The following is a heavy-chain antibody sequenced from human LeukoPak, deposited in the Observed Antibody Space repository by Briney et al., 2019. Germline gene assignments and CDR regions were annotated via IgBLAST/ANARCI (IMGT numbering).Heavy chain of an antibody. CDR3: ARSYYDSSGYYLPALN. J-gene: IGHJ4*02. CDR1: GYSFTSYW. D-gene: IGHD3-22*01. CDR2: IYPGDSDT. Sequence: GESLKISCKGSGYSFTSYWIGWVRQMPGKGLEWMGIIYPGDSDTRYSPSFQGQVTISADKSISTAYLQWSSLKASDTAMYYCARSYYDSSGYYLPALNWGQGTLVTVSS. V-gene: IGHV5-51*01.